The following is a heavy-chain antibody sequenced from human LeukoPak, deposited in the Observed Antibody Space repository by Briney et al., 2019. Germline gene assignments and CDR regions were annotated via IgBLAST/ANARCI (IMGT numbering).Heavy chain of an antibody. CDR2: IYYSGST. CDR3: ARGGGATGTQRHFDY. CDR1: DGAVSSYY. Sequence: HSEILSFTCPSSDGAVSSYYWGWIRQPPGKGLKWIGYIYYSGSTNYNPSLKSRVTISVDTSKNQFSLKLSSVTAADTAVYYCARGGGATGTQRHFDYWGQGTLVTVSS. J-gene: IGHJ4*02. D-gene: IGHD1-1*01. V-gene: IGHV4-59*02.